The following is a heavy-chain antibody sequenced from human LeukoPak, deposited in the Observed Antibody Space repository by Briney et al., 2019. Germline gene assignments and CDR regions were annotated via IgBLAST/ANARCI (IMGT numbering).Heavy chain of an antibody. D-gene: IGHD3-22*01. CDR3: ARVHYYDSSGYYLDY. J-gene: IGHJ4*02. CDR1: GGSVSSGSYY. V-gene: IGHV4-61*01. Sequence: NTSETLSLTCTVSGGSVSSGSYYWSWIRQPPGKGLEWIGYIYYGGSTNYNPSLKSRVTISVDTSKNQFSLKLSSVTAADTAVYYCARVHYYDSSGYYLDYWGQGTLVTVSS. CDR2: IYYGGST.